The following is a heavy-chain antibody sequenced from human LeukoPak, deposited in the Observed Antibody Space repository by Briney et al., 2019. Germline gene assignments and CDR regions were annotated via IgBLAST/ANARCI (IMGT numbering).Heavy chain of an antibody. V-gene: IGHV1-8*02. J-gene: IGHJ4*02. CDR3: ARGRTTFGCDY. CDR2: MNPNSGNT. D-gene: IGHD3-10*02. Sequence: ASVKVSCKASGGTFSSYAINWVRQATGQGLEWMGWMNPNSGNTGYAQKFQGRVTMTRNTSISTAYMELSSLRSEDTAVYYCARGRTTFGCDYWGQGTLVTVSS. CDR1: GGTFSSYA.